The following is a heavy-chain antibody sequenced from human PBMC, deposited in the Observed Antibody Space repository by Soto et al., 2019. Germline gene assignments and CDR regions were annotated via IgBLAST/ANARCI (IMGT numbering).Heavy chain of an antibody. D-gene: IGHD6-19*01. CDR2: IIPILGTA. Sequence: ASVKVSCKASGGTFSSYAISWVRQAPGQGLEWMGGIIPILGTANYAQKFQGRVTITADESTSTAYMELSSLRSEDTAVYYCAREKGYSSGYGMDVWGQGTTVTVSS. J-gene: IGHJ6*02. CDR1: GGTFSSYA. CDR3: AREKGYSSGYGMDV. V-gene: IGHV1-69*13.